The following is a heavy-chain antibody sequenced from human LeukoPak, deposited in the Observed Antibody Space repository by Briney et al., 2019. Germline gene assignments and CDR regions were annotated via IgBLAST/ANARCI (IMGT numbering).Heavy chain of an antibody. D-gene: IGHD5-12*01. J-gene: IGHJ4*02. CDR2: IRGSSATI. V-gene: IGHV3-48*02. Sequence: VGSLRLSCAASGFTFSNYSMNWVRQAPGKGLEWVSYIRGSSATIYYADSVKGRFTISRDNAKNSLYLEMNSLRDEDTAVYYCTRVGVPTIGGPVDYWGQGTLVTVSS. CDR1: GFTFSNYS. CDR3: TRVGVPTIGGPVDY.